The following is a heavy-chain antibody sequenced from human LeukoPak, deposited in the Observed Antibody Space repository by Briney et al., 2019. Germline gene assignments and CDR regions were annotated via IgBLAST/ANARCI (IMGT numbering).Heavy chain of an antibody. D-gene: IGHD5-12*01. CDR2: IIPIFGTA. J-gene: IGHJ4*02. CDR3: ARVQYSGYDPIFDY. Sequence: GASVKVSCKASGGTFSSYAISWVRQAPGQGLEWMGGIIPIFGTANYAQKFQGRVTITADESTSTAYMELSSLRSEDTAVCYCARVQYSGYDPIFDYWGQGTLVTVSS. CDR1: GGTFSSYA. V-gene: IGHV1-69*01.